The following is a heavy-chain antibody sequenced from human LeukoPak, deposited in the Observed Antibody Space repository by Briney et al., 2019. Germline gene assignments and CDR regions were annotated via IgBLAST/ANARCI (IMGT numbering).Heavy chain of an antibody. CDR2: MNPNSGNT. CDR3: AREGKSVVPATHQARTGYSSSWYLEGSFGVNSNWFDP. CDR1: GYTFTSYD. Sequence: GASVKVSCKASGYTFTSYDINWVRQATGQGLEWMGWMNPNSGNTGYAQKFQGRVAMTRNTSISTAYMELSSPRSEDTAVYYCAREGKSVVPATHQARTGYSSSWYLEGSFGVNSNWFDPWGQGTLVTVSS. D-gene: IGHD6-13*01. J-gene: IGHJ5*02. V-gene: IGHV1-8*01.